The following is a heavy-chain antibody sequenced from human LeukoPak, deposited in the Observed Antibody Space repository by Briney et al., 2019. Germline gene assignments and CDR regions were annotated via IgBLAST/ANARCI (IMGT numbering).Heavy chain of an antibody. V-gene: IGHV4-59*08. CDR2: IYYSGST. CDR3: KEGSTEKMDPFDI. D-gene: IGHD1-1*01. CDR1: GGSLSRYY. J-gene: IGHJ3*02. Sequence: SETLSLTCTVSGGSLSRYYWSWIRQPPGKGLEWIGYIYYSGSTNYNPSLKSRVTISVDTSKNQFSLKLSSVTAADTAVYYCKEGSTEKMDPFDIWGQGTLVTVSS.